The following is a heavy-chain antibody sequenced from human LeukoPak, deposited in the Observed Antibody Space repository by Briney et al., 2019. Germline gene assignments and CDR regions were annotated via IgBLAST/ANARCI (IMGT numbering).Heavy chain of an antibody. D-gene: IGHD3-22*01. V-gene: IGHV3-9*01. CDR2: ISWNSGSI. CDR1: GFTFSNYA. CDR3: AKDRGLSGYPMYYFDY. J-gene: IGHJ4*02. Sequence: PGGSLRLSCAASGFTFSNYAMSWVRQAPGKGLEWVSGISWNSGSIGYADSVKGRFTISRDNAKNSLYLQMNSLRAEDTALYYCAKDRGLSGYPMYYFDYWGQGTLVTVSS.